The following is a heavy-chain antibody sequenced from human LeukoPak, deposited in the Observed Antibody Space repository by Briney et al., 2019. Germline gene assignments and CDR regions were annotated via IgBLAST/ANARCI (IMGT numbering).Heavy chain of an antibody. CDR1: GGSISSYY. Sequence: SETLSLTCTVSGGSISSYYWSWIRQPPGKGLEWIGYIYYSGSTNYNPSLKSRVTIPVDTSKNQFSLKLSSVTAADTAVYYCARTYYDILTGYDDAFDIWGQGTMVTVSS. CDR3: ARTYYDILTGYDDAFDI. CDR2: IYYSGST. D-gene: IGHD3-9*01. V-gene: IGHV4-59*08. J-gene: IGHJ3*02.